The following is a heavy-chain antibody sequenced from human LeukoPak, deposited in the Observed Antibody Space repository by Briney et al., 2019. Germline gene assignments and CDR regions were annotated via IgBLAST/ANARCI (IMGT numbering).Heavy chain of an antibody. J-gene: IGHJ4*02. CDR3: AKDSDYYDSSGYYSEFDY. D-gene: IGHD3-22*01. V-gene: IGHV3-30*18. Sequence: GGSLRLSCAASGFTFSSYGMHWVRQAPGKGLEWVAVISYDGSNKYYADSVKGRSTISRDNSKNTLYLQMNSLRAEDTAVYYCAKDSDYYDSSGYYSEFDYWGQGTLVTVSS. CDR1: GFTFSSYG. CDR2: ISYDGSNK.